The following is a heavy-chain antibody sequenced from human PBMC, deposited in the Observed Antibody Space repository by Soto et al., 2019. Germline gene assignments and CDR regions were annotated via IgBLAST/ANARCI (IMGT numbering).Heavy chain of an antibody. J-gene: IGHJ5*02. CDR3: ARDSTEAGAYNWFDP. D-gene: IGHD6-13*01. Sequence: GWSLRLSCAASGFTFSDYYMSWIRQATGKGLEWVSYISSSGSTIYYADSVKGRFTISRDNAKNSLYLQMNSLRAEDTAVYYCARDSTEAGAYNWFDPWGQGTLVTVSS. CDR1: GFTFSDYY. CDR2: ISSSGSTI. V-gene: IGHV3-11*01.